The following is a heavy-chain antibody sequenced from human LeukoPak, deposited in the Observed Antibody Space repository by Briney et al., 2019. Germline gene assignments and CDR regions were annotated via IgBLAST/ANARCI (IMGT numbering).Heavy chain of an antibody. D-gene: IGHD6-13*01. CDR1: GYTFTSYA. CDR3: ARGPSPGAAAYYYYYGMDV. CDR2: INTNTGNP. V-gene: IGHV7-4-1*02. Sequence: GASVKVSCKASGYTFTSYAMNWVRQAPGQGLEWMGWINTNTGNPTYAQGFTGRFVFSLDTSVSTACLQISSLKAEDTAVYYCARGPSPGAAAYYYYYGMDVWGQGTTVTVSS. J-gene: IGHJ6*02.